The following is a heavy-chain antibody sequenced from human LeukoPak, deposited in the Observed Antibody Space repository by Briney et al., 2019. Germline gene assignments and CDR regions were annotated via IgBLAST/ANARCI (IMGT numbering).Heavy chain of an antibody. J-gene: IGHJ4*02. V-gene: IGHV4-34*01. D-gene: IGHD6-13*01. CDR3: ARVIAAAGPVDY. CDR1: GGSFSGYY. CDR2: INHSGST. Sequence: SETLSLTCAVYGGSFSGYYWSWIRQPPGKGLEWIGEINHSGSTNYNPLLKSRVTISVDTSKNQFSLKLSSVTAADTAVYYCARVIAAAGPVDYWGQGTLVTVSS.